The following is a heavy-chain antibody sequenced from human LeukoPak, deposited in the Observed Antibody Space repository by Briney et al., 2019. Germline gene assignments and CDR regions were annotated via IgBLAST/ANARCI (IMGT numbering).Heavy chain of an antibody. Sequence: GGSLRLSCAASGFTFSSYEMNWVRQAPGKGLEWVSYISSSGSTIYYADSVKGRFTISRDNAKNSLYLQMNSLRAEDTAVYYCARDGSRVATMFYYYYYMDVWGKGTTVTISS. CDR3: ARDGSRVATMFYYYYYMDV. V-gene: IGHV3-48*03. D-gene: IGHD5-12*01. J-gene: IGHJ6*03. CDR1: GFTFSSYE. CDR2: ISSSGSTI.